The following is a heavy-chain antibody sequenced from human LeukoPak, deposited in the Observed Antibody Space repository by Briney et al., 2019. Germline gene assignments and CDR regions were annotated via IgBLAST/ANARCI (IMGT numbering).Heavy chain of an antibody. Sequence: SETLSLTCAVYGGSFSGYYWSWIRQPPGKGLEWIGYIYYSGSTNYNPSLKSRVTISVDTSKNQFSLKLSSVTAADTAVYYCARLSGGYWGQGTLVTVSS. V-gene: IGHV4-59*08. CDR3: ARLSGGY. CDR1: GGSFSGYY. J-gene: IGHJ4*02. D-gene: IGHD3-10*01. CDR2: IYYSGST.